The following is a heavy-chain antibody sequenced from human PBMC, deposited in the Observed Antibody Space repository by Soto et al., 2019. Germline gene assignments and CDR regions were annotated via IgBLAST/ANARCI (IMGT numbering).Heavy chain of an antibody. V-gene: IGHV3-11*01. J-gene: IGHJ4*02. CDR3: ASAARLVEY. D-gene: IGHD6-25*01. CDR1: GFTFTDHY. CDR2: MSPSGSGI. Sequence: QVRLVESGGGLVKPGGSLRLSCVASGFTFTDHYMSWIRQAPGKGLEWIAYMSPSGSGISYADSAQGRSTISRDNARNTVYLQMNALRAEDTAVYYCASAARLVEYWGQGTLVTVSS.